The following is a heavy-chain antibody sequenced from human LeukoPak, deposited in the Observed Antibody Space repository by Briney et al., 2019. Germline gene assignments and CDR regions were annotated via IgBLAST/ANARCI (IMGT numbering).Heavy chain of an antibody. CDR2: IYYSGST. Sequence: SETLSLTCTVSGGSISSYYWSWIRQPPGKGLEWIGYIYYSGSTNYNPSLKSRVTISVKTSKNQFSLKLSSVTAADTAVYYCARAEGLRDDFDIWGQGTMVTVSS. J-gene: IGHJ3*02. V-gene: IGHV4-59*01. D-gene: IGHD2-15*01. CDR3: ARAEGLRDDFDI. CDR1: GGSISSYY.